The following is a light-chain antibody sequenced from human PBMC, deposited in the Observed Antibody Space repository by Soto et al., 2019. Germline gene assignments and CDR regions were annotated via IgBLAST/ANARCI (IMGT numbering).Light chain of an antibody. CDR1: QSVSSN. CDR2: GAS. V-gene: IGKV3-15*01. CDR3: QHYNNWPPWT. Sequence: EIEMTQSPAPLSLSPGERATLYCWASQSVSSNLAWYQQKPGQAPRLLIYGASTRVTGVPARFSGSGSGTEFILIISSLQSEDFAVYYCQHYNNWPPWTFGQGTKVDIK. J-gene: IGKJ1*01.